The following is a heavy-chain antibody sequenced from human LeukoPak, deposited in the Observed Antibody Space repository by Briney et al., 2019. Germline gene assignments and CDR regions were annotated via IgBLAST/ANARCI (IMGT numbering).Heavy chain of an antibody. V-gene: IGHV4-30-4*01. CDR2: ISYSGNT. J-gene: IGHJ4*02. CDR1: GGSISNTDSY. Sequence: PSETLSLTCTVSGGSISNTDSYWNWIRQPPGKGLEWIGFISYSGNTYSTPSLESRLTISIDTSKNQFSLRLSSVSAADTAVFYCARAAAPTYYFDFWGQGTLVTVSS. CDR3: ARAAAPTYYFDF. D-gene: IGHD6-13*01.